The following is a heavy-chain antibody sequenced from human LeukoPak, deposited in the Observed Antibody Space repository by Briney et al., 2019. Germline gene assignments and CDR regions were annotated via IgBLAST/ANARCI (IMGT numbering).Heavy chain of an antibody. CDR2: IYYSGST. Sequence: SETLSLTCTVFSGSISSSNYYWGWIRQSPGKGLEWIGSIYYSGSTYYNPSLKSRVTISVDTSKNQFSLKLSSVTAADTAVYYCARVSYYDSSGYQDYWGQGTLVTVSS. CDR1: SGSISSSNYY. CDR3: ARVSYYDSSGYQDY. J-gene: IGHJ4*02. V-gene: IGHV4-39*07. D-gene: IGHD3-22*01.